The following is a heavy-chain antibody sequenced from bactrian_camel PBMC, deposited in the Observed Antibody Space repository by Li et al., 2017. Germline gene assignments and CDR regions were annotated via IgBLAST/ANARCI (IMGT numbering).Heavy chain of an antibody. CDR2: IATGSGNT. D-gene: IGHD2*01. CDR1: GYSFDKHC. V-gene: IGHV3S63*01. CDR3: AARGPYCYTKLSVRDFTY. J-gene: IGHJ6*01. Sequence: VQLVESGGGSVRAGGSLTLSCVASGYSFDKHCMVWDRQAPGKEREGVARIATGSGNTYYADSVKGRFTISQDNAKNTVYLQMNSLKPEDTAMYYCAARGPYCYTKLSVRDFTYWGQGTQVTVS.